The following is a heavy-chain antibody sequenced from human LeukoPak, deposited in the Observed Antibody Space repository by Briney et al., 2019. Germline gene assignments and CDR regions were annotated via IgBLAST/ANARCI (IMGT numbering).Heavy chain of an antibody. V-gene: IGHV3-74*01. CDR1: GFTFSSHW. D-gene: IGHD5-18*01. CDR3: ARDLQLWTTRDPPGGGQVGY. CDR2: INSDGSSI. J-gene: IGHJ4*02. Sequence: GGSLRLSCAASGFTFSSHWMHWVRQAPGKGLVWVSRINSDGSSISYADSVKGRFTISRDNAKNTLYLQMNSLRAEDTAVYYCARDLQLWTTRDPPGGGQVGYWGQGTLVTVSS.